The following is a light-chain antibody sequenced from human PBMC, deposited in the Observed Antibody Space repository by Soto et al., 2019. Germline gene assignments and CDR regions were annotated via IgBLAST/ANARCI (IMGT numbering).Light chain of an antibody. V-gene: IGKV4-1*01. J-gene: IGKJ1*01. CDR2: WAS. CDR3: QQYYSAPGT. CDR1: QSLLYTPNNYNY. Sequence: DVVMTQFPDSLAVSLGERATLSCKSGQSLLYTPNNYNYLAWYRQKAGQPPKLLIYWASTRESGVPDRFSGSGSGTDFNLTISNLQAEDVAVYFCQQYYSAPGTFGQGTRVEIK.